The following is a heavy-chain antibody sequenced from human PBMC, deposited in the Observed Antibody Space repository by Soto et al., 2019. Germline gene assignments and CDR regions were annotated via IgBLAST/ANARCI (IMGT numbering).Heavy chain of an antibody. J-gene: IGHJ5*02. D-gene: IGHD3-3*01. V-gene: IGHV3-23*01. CDR2: INGDGTAT. Sequence: EVQLLESGGGLVQPGGSLRLSCAASGLTLRSSAMTWVRQAPGKGLEWISSINGDGTATYYGNAVKGRFTISKDISKNTLYLQMDSLSAEDTAVYFCAKITRSWGQGTLVTVSS. CDR1: GLTLRSSA. CDR3: AKITRS.